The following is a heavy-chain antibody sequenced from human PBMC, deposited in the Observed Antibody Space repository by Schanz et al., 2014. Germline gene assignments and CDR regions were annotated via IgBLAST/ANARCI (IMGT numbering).Heavy chain of an antibody. Sequence: QVQLVQSWAEAKGPGASVQVSCKASGYSFTPFPIHWVRQAPGQRLEWMGWISAYTNNTNYAQKVQGRVTMTTDTSTGTAYMELRRLRSDDTALYCCTRGGYSYALSAFDIWGQGTMVTVSS. D-gene: IGHD5-18*01. CDR3: TRGGYSYALSAFDI. CDR1: GYSFTPFP. V-gene: IGHV1-3*01. CDR2: ISAYTNNT. J-gene: IGHJ3*02.